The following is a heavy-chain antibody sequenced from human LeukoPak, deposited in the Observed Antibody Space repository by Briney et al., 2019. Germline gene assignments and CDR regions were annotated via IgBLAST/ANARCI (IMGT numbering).Heavy chain of an antibody. Sequence: SETLSLTCAVSGGSVSHSNWWTWVRQSPGKGLEWIGEVHPSEGTNYNPSLKSRVTISLDKSKNQFSLELNSVTAADTAVYYCARVYYYDSSGYPVFDYWGQGTLVTVSS. CDR1: GGSVSHSNW. CDR2: VHPSEGT. CDR3: ARVYYYDSSGYPVFDY. D-gene: IGHD3-22*01. V-gene: IGHV4-4*02. J-gene: IGHJ4*02.